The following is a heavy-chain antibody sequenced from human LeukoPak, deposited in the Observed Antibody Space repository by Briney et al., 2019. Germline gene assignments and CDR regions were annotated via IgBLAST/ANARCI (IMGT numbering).Heavy chain of an antibody. D-gene: IGHD4-17*01. Sequence: GGSLRLSCAASGFTFSSYGMHWVRQAPGKGLEWLAVIWYDGSNKYYADSVKGRFTISRDNSKNTLYLQMNSLRAEDTAVYYRARDRAVTKNGAIDYWGQGTLVTVSS. J-gene: IGHJ4*02. CDR3: ARDRAVTKNGAIDY. CDR1: GFTFSSYG. V-gene: IGHV3-33*01. CDR2: IWYDGSNK.